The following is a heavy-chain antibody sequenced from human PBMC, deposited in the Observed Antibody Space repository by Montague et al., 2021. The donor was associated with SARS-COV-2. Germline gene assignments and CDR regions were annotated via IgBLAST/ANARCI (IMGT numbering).Heavy chain of an antibody. V-gene: IGHV4-39*01. CDR2: IYYSGST. D-gene: IGHD3-22*01. CDR1: GGSISSSSYY. Sequence: SETLSLTCTVSGGSISSSSYYWGWIRQPPGKGLEWIGSIYYSGSTYYNPSLKSRGTISVDTPKNQFSLKLSSVTAADTAVYYCARFPTSYYYDSKAAPATPDAFDIWGQGTMVTVSS. J-gene: IGHJ3*02. CDR3: ARFPTSYYYDSKAAPATPDAFDI.